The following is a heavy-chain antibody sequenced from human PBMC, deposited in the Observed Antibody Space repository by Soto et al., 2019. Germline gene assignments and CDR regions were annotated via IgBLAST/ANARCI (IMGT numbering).Heavy chain of an antibody. V-gene: IGHV4-38-2*01. CDR2: IYHSGNT. J-gene: IGHJ4*02. CDR1: VYSISSGYY. Sequence: SETLSLNCAVSVYSISSGYYCGCIRQPPGKGLEWIGSIYHSGNTYYNPSLKSRVTISVDTSKNHFSLKLSSVTAADTAVYYCARARIVVAGTIVDYWGQGTLVTVSS. D-gene: IGHD6-19*01. CDR3: ARARIVVAGTIVDY.